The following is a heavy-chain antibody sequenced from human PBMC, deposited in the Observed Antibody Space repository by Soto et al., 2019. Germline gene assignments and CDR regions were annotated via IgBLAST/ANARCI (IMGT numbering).Heavy chain of an antibody. CDR2: INHSGST. V-gene: IGHV4-34*01. CDR1: GGSFSGYY. D-gene: IGHD6-19*01. J-gene: IGHJ6*02. CDR3: ARPGSGWFYYYYGMDV. Sequence: SETLSLTCAVYGGSFSGYYWSWIRQPPWKGLEWIGEINHSGSTNYNPSLKSRVTISVDTSKNQFSLKLSSVTAADTAVYYCARPGSGWFYYYYGMDVRGQGTTVTVSS.